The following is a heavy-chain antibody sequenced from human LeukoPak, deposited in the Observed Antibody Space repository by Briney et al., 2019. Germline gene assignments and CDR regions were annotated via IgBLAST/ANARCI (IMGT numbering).Heavy chain of an antibody. Sequence: GGSLRLSCAASGFTFSSYGMHWVRQAPGKGLEWVAVISYDGSNKYYADSVKGRFTISRDNSKNTLYLQMNSLRAEDTAVYYCAKDRVSSGWYSHPYYYYGMDVWAKGPRSPSP. J-gene: IGHJ6*02. V-gene: IGHV3-30*18. CDR2: ISYDGSNK. D-gene: IGHD6-19*01. CDR3: AKDRVSSGWYSHPYYYYGMDV. CDR1: GFTFSSYG.